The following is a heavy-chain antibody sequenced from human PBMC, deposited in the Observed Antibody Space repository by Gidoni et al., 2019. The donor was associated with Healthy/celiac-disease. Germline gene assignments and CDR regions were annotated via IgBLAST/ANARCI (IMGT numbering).Heavy chain of an antibody. D-gene: IGHD2-2*01. CDR3: ARGGIVVVPAASSYYYYGMDV. J-gene: IGHJ6*02. Sequence: SCKASGGTFSSYAFSWVRQAPGQGLEWMGSIIPILGIANYTQKVQGRVTITADKSTSTAYMEMNSLRSEDTAEYYRARGGIVVVPAASSYYYYGMDVWGQGTTVTVSS. CDR2: IIPILGIA. CDR1: GGTFSSYA. V-gene: IGHV1-69*04.